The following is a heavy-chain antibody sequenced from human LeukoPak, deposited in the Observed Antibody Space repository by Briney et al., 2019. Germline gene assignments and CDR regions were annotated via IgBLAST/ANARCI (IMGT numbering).Heavy chain of an antibody. D-gene: IGHD1-26*01. Sequence: GGSLRLSCAASGFTFSSYWMSWVRQAPGKGLEWVANIKEDGSEQIYVDSLKGRFTISRDNAKNSLYLQVNSLRVEDTAVYYCARDCVIVGAPCYDSWGQGTLVTVSS. CDR2: IKEDGSEQ. J-gene: IGHJ5*01. CDR3: ARDCVIVGAPCYDS. CDR1: GFTFSSYW. V-gene: IGHV3-7*04.